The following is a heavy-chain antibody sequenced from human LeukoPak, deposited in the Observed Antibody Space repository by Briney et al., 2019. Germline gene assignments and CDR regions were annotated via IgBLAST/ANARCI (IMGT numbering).Heavy chain of an antibody. CDR1: GFSLSTSGVG. CDR3: AHSTSEGLRYFDRFPTGRGWFDP. CDR2: IYWNDDK. V-gene: IGHV2-5*01. J-gene: IGHJ5*02. Sequence: GSGPTLVNPTQTLTLTCTFSGFSLSTSGVGVGWIRQPPGKALEWLALIYWNDDKRYSPSLKSRLTITKDTSKNQVVLTMTNMDPVDTATYYCAHSTSEGLRYFDRFPTGRGWFDPWGQGTLVTVSS. D-gene: IGHD3-9*01.